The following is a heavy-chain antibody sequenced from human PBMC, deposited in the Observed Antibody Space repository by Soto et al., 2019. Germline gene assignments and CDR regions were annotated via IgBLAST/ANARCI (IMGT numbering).Heavy chain of an antibody. Sequence: QVQLVQSGAEVKKPGASVKVSCKASGYTFTSYDINWVRQATGQGLEWMGWMNPNSGNTGYAQKFQGRVTMTRNTSISTAYMELSSLRSEDTAVYYCARGGRLTMIVVVITRDFDYWGQGTLVTVSS. V-gene: IGHV1-8*01. CDR3: ARGGRLTMIVVVITRDFDY. CDR1: GYTFTSYD. D-gene: IGHD3-22*01. CDR2: MNPNSGNT. J-gene: IGHJ4*02.